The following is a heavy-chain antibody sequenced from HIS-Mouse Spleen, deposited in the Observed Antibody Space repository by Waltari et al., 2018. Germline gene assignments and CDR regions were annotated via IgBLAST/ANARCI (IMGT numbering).Heavy chain of an antibody. V-gene: IGHV2-70*15. J-gene: IGHJ4*02. Sequence: QVTLRESGPALVKPTQTLTLTCTFSVFSLSTSGMCVSWIRQPPGKALEGLARIDWDDDKSYSTSLNTRLTISKDTSKNQVVLTMTNMDPVDTATYYCARIAEGYSSGWYAFDYWGQGTLVTVSS. CDR2: IDWDDDK. CDR1: VFSLSTSGMC. D-gene: IGHD6-19*01. CDR3: ARIAEGYSSGWYAFDY.